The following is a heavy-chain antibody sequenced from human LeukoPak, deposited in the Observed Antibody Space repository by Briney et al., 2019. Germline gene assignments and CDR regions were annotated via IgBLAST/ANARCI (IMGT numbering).Heavy chain of an antibody. CDR2: ISGSGGST. V-gene: IGHV3-23*01. CDR3: ARSPRPSKSSSWFEYYYYYYGMDV. J-gene: IGHJ6*02. Sequence: PGGSLRLSCAASGFTFSSYAMSWVRQAPGKGLEWVSAISGSGGSTYYADSVKGRFTISRDNSKNTLYLQMNSLRAEDTAVYYCARSPRPSKSSSWFEYYYYYYGMDVWGQGTTVTVSS. CDR1: GFTFSSYA. D-gene: IGHD6-13*01.